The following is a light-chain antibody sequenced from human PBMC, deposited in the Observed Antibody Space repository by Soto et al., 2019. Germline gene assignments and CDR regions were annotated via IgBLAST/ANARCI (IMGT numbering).Light chain of an antibody. CDR2: DVS. CDR1: SSDIGNYNY. V-gene: IGLV2-14*01. Sequence: QSALTQPASVSGSPGQSITISCTGTSSDIGNYNYVSWYQQHPGKAPKLMISDVSNRPSGVSNRFSGSKSGNTASLTVSGLLPEDEADYYCSSCTTSNTLVFGGGTQLTVL. J-gene: IGLJ2*01. CDR3: SSCTTSNTLV.